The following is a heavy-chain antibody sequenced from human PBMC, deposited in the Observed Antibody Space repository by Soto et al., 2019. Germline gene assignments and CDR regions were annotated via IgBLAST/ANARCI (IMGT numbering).Heavy chain of an antibody. D-gene: IGHD5-12*01. V-gene: IGHV3-33*01. Sequence: PGESLKISCAASGIIFTGFGMHWVRQAPGKGLEWVAVIRYDGSNTYYADSVKGRFTISRDNSKNTLYLQMNSLRAEDTAVYYCARESGGATATLDYYYFYMDVWGKGTTVTVSS. CDR1: GIIFTGFG. CDR3: ARESGGATATLDYYYFYMDV. J-gene: IGHJ6*03. CDR2: IRYDGSNT.